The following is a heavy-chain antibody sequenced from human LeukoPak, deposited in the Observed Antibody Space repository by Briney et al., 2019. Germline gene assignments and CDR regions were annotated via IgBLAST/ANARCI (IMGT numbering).Heavy chain of an antibody. CDR2: IYHSGST. J-gene: IGHJ6*02. CDR1: GGSISSSNW. CDR3: ARDLPVAGTRYYYGMDV. V-gene: IGHV4-4*02. Sequence: SETLSLTCAVSGGSISSSNWWSWVRQPPGKGLEWIGEIYHSGSTNYNPSLKSRVPISVDKSKNQFSLKLSSVTAADTAVYYCARDLPVAGTRYYYGMDVWGQGTTVTVSS. D-gene: IGHD6-19*01.